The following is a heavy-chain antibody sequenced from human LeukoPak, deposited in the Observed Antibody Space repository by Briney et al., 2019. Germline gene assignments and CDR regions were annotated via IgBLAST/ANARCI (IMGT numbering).Heavy chain of an antibody. CDR2: IYYSGST. D-gene: IGHD2-15*01. CDR3: ARYIVVVVAATLASWFDP. Sequence: SETLSLTCTVSGGSISSSSYYWGWIRQPPGKGLERIGSIYYSGSTYYNPSLKSRATISVDTSKNQFSLKLSSVTAADTAVYYCARYIVVVVAATLASWFDPWGQGTLVTVSS. J-gene: IGHJ5*02. CDR1: GGSISSSSYY. V-gene: IGHV4-39*01.